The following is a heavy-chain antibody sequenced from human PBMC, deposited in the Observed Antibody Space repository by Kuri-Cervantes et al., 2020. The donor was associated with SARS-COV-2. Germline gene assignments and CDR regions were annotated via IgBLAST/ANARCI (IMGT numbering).Heavy chain of an antibody. Sequence: GSLRLSCTVSGGSISSYYWSWIRQPPGKGLEWIGSIYYSGSTYYNPSLKSRVTISVDTSKNQFSLKLSSVTAADTAVYYCARHEWEPYYFDYWGQGTLVTVSS. CDR2: IYYSGST. CDR1: GGSISSYY. D-gene: IGHD1-26*01. V-gene: IGHV4-39*01. CDR3: ARHEWEPYYFDY. J-gene: IGHJ4*02.